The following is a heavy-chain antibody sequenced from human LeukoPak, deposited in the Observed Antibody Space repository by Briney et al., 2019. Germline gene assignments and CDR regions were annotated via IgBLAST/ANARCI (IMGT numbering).Heavy chain of an antibody. J-gene: IGHJ4*02. D-gene: IGHD3-3*01. CDR3: ARQNDFRLDY. CDR1: GYTFSSYW. V-gene: IGHV5-51*01. Sequence: GGSLRLSCKGSGYTFSSYWIGWVRQMPGKGLEWMGIIYPGDSDTRYSPSLQGQVTISVDTSIGTAYLQWSSLKASDTAIYYCARQNDFRLDYWGQGALVTVSS. CDR2: IYPGDSDT.